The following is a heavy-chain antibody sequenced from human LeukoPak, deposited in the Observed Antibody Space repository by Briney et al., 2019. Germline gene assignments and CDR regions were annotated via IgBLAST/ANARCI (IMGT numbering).Heavy chain of an antibody. D-gene: IGHD3-10*01. V-gene: IGHV1-69*05. CDR1: EGTFSSYA. J-gene: IGHJ6*03. CDR3: ARDGLSYFGDQDYYYYMDV. CDR2: IIPIFGTA. Sequence: GASVKVSCKASEGTFSSYAISWVRQAPGQGLEWMGGIIPIFGTANYAQKFQGRVTITTDESTSTAYMELSSLRSEDTAVYYCARDGLSYFGDQDYYYYMDVWGKGTTVTVSS.